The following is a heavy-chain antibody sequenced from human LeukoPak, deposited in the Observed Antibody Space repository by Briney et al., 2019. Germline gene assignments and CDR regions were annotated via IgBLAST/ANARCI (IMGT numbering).Heavy chain of an antibody. CDR1: GYSFTSYW. CDR3: ARSNTAMVEKNFDY. V-gene: IGHV5-51*01. D-gene: IGHD5-18*01. J-gene: IGHJ4*02. CDR2: IYPGDSDT. Sequence: KRGESLKVSCKGSGYSFTSYWIGRVRQMPGKGLEWMGIIYPGDSDTRYSPSFQGQVTISADKSISTAYLQWSSLKASDTAMYYCARSNTAMVEKNFDYWGQGTLVTVSS.